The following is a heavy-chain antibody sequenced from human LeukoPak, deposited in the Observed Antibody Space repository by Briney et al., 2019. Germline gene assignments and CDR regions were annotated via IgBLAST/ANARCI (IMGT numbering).Heavy chain of an antibody. CDR1: GFTFSTYS. CDR3: AKGHYYNILTGYSVRRGLDY. V-gene: IGHV3-21*01. CDR2: ISSSSSYI. J-gene: IGHJ4*02. Sequence: GGSLRLSCAASGFTFSTYSMNWVRQAPGKGLEWVSSISSSSSYIYYADSVKGRFTISRDNSKNTLYLQMNSLRAEDTAVYYCAKGHYYNILTGYSVRRGLDYWGQGTLVTVSS. D-gene: IGHD3-9*01.